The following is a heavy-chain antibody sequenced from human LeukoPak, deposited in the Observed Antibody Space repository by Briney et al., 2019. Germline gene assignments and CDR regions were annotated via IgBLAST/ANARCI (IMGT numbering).Heavy chain of an antibody. CDR1: GFTFSSYA. CDR2: ISGSGGST. Sequence: GGSLRLSCAASGFTFSSYAMSWVRQAPGKGLEWVSTISGSGGSTYYADSVKGRFTISRDNSENTLYLQMNSLRAEDTAVYYCAKADRRAYYDSSGHYDMDVWGQGTTVTVSS. CDR3: AKADRRAYYDSSGHYDMDV. J-gene: IGHJ6*02. V-gene: IGHV3-23*01. D-gene: IGHD3-22*01.